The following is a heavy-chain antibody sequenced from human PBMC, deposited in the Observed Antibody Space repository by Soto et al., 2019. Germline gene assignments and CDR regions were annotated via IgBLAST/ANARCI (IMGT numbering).Heavy chain of an antibody. J-gene: IGHJ3*02. CDR2: IDHSGTT. V-gene: IGHV4-4*02. Sequence: QVQLQESGPGLVKPSGTLSLTCAVSGVYISIPNWWAWVRQAPGKGLEWIGEIDHSGTTNYNPSLNSRVTISLDRSKNKCSLRLSSVAAADTAVYFCARGKFYAFDIWGQGTMVTVSS. CDR3: ARGKFYAFDI. CDR1: GVYISIPNW.